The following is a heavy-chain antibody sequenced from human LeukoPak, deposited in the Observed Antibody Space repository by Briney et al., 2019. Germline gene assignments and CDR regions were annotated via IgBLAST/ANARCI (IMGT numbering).Heavy chain of an antibody. D-gene: IGHD6-19*01. V-gene: IGHV1-3*01. CDR1: GYTFTSYA. CDR2: INAGNGNT. J-gene: IGHJ4*02. CDR3: ARLIRQWLVLDY. Sequence: AASVKVSCKASGYTFTSYAMHWVRQAPGQRLEWMGWINAGNGNTKYSQKFQGRVTITRDTSASTAYMELSSLRSEDTAVYYCARLIRQWLVLDYWGLGTLVTVSS.